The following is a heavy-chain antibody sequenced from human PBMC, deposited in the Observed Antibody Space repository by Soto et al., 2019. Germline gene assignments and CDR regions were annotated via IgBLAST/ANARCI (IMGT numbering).Heavy chain of an antibody. J-gene: IGHJ4*02. CDR3: AKDFFDTKGPYFFDY. CDR1: GFTFNNYA. Sequence: VQLLESGGGLVQPGESLRLSCAASGFTFNNYAMNWVRQAPGKGLEWVSAIRNSGGFTYYVDSVKGRFTISRDNSKNTQYLHMNRLRAEDTALYYCAKDFFDTKGPYFFDYWGQGTLVTVSS. CDR2: IRNSGGFT. V-gene: IGHV3-23*01.